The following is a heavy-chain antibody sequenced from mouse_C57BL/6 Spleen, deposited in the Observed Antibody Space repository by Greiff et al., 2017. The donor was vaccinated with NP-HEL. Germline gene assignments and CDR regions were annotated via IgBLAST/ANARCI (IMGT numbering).Heavy chain of an antibody. Sequence: EVQRVESEGGLVQPGSSMKLSCTASGFTFSGYYMAWVRQVPGKGLEWVANITYAGSGTYYLDSLTGRFIISRDNAKKVQYLQMSSLKSDDTASYYCAIDSHDGNYGGFDYWGKGTTVTVSS. CDR1: GFTFSGYY. D-gene: IGHD2-3*01. V-gene: IGHV5-16*01. CDR3: AIDSHDGNYGGFDY. CDR2: ITYAGSGT. J-gene: IGHJ1*03.